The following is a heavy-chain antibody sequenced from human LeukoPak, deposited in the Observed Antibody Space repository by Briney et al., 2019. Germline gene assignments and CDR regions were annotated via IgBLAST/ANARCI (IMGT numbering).Heavy chain of an antibody. D-gene: IGHD2-2*01. J-gene: IGHJ6*02. CDR1: GGSISSGGYS. CDR3: ARAMMGRYCSSTSCPNPYYYYYGMDV. Sequence: SETLSLTCAVSGGSISSGGYSWSWIRQPPGKGLEWTGYIYHSGSTYYNPSLKSRVTISVDRSKNQFSLKLSSVTAADAAVYYCARAMMGRYCSSTSCPNPYYYYYGMDVWGQGTTVTVSS. V-gene: IGHV4-30-2*01. CDR2: IYHSGST.